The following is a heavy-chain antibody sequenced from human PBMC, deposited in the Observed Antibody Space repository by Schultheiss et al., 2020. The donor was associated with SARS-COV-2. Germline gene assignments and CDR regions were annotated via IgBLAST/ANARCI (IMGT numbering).Heavy chain of an antibody. CDR3: ARDDSTVNLLFDY. CDR1: GFTFSSYW. CDR2: IKQDGSEK. V-gene: IGHV3-7*01. D-gene: IGHD4-17*01. J-gene: IGHJ4*02. Sequence: GGSLRLSCAASGFTFSSYWMSWVRQAPGKGLEWVANIKQDGSEKYYVDSVNGRFTISRDNAKNSLYLQMNSLRAEDTAVYYCARDDSTVNLLFDYWGQGTLVTVSS.